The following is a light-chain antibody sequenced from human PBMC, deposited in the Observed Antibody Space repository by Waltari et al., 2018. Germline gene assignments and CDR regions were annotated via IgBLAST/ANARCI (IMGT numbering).Light chain of an antibody. CDR1: QSVDTY. J-gene: IGKJ4*01. CDR2: DAS. Sequence: EIVLTQSPATLSLSPGQRTTLSCRASQSVDTYLARYQQKPGQVPRLLIYDASNRATGIPARFSGSGSGADFTLIISSLEPEDFAVYYCHQRSNWPLTFGGGTKVEIK. CDR3: HQRSNWPLT. V-gene: IGKV3-11*01.